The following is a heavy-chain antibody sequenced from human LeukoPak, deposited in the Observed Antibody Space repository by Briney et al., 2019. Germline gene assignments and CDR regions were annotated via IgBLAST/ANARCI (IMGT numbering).Heavy chain of an antibody. CDR2: LYSGST. V-gene: IGHV4-34*01. J-gene: IGHJ4*02. D-gene: IGHD4-17*01. Sequence: SETLSLTCAVYGGSFSGYYWSWVRQPPGKGLEWIGSLYSGSTSYNPSLKSRVTISRDTSKNQFSLRLNSVTAGDTAVYYCARSSGSSDYGNWGQGTLVTVSS. CDR1: GGSFSGYY. CDR3: ARSSGSSDYGN.